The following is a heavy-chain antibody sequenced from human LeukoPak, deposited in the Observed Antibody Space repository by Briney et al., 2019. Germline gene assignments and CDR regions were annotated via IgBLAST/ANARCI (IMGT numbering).Heavy chain of an antibody. D-gene: IGHD6-6*01. CDR2: VYYTGST. V-gene: IGHV4-59*08. Sequence: SETLSLTCTVSGGSISTYYVSWIRQPPGKGLEWIEYVYYTGSTNYNPSLKSRVTMFEDKSKNQFPLRLYSVTVADTAVYYCARHFAYSSSSYFDYWGQGGLVTVSS. CDR1: GGSISTYY. CDR3: ARHFAYSSSSYFDY. J-gene: IGHJ4*02.